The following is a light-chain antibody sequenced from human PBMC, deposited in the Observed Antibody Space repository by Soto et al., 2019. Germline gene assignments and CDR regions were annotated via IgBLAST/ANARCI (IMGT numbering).Light chain of an antibody. V-gene: IGLV2-14*01. Sequence: QSVLTQPASVSGSPGQSITISCTGTSSDVGGYNYVSWYHQHPGKAPELMIYDVSNRPSGVSNRFSGSKSGNTASLTISGLQAEDVADYYCSSYAGSSTHWVFGTGTKVTVL. CDR2: DVS. CDR3: SSYAGSSTHWV. CDR1: SSDVGGYNY. J-gene: IGLJ1*01.